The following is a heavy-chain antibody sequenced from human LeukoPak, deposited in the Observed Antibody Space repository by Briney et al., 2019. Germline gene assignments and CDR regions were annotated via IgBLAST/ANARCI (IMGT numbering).Heavy chain of an antibody. CDR1: GFTFSTYW. V-gene: IGHV3-7*01. CDR3: VRGKVHDY. Sequence: HPGGSLRLSCAASGFTFSTYWMSWVRQAPGKGLEWVANVKEDGSGEFCVDSVKGRFTFSRDNRKKSLYLQMNSLRVEDTAVYYCVRGKVHDYWGQGTLVTVSS. CDR2: VKEDGSGE. J-gene: IGHJ4*02.